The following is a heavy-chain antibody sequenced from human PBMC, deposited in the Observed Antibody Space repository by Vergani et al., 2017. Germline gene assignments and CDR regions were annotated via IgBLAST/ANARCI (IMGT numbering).Heavy chain of an antibody. CDR2: ISGSGGST. V-gene: IGHV3-23*01. CDR1: GFTFSSYA. Sequence: EVQLLESGGGLVQPGGSLRLSCAASGFTFSSYAMSWVRQAPGKGLEWVSAISGSGGSTYYAESVKGRFTISRDKSKNTLYLQMNSLRAEDTAVYYCAKDLGYSSGWYGYFQHWGQGSLVTVSS. D-gene: IGHD6-19*01. CDR3: AKDLGYSSGWYGYFQH. J-gene: IGHJ1*01.